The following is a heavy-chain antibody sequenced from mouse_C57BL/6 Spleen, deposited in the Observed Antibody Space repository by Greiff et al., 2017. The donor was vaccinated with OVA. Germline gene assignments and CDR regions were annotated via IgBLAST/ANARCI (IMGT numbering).Heavy chain of an antibody. CDR3: ARKEESEGYDDV. Sequence: QVQLQQPGAELVRPGSSVKLSCKASGYTFTSYWMHWVKQRPIQGLEWIGNIDPSDSETHYNQKFKDKATLTVDKSSSTAYMQLSSLTSEDSAGYYCARKEESEGYDDVWGTGTTVTVSS. D-gene: IGHD1-3*01. V-gene: IGHV1-52*01. CDR1: GYTFTSYW. J-gene: IGHJ1*03. CDR2: IDPSDSET.